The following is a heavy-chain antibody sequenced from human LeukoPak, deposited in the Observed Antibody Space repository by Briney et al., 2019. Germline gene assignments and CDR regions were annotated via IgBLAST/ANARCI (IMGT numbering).Heavy chain of an antibody. CDR3: ARDIYGNINWFDP. CDR1: GGTFSSYA. Sequence: GASVKVSCKASGGTFSSYAISWVRQAPGQGLEWMGGIIPIFGTANYAQKFQGRVTITADESTSTAYMELSSLRSEDTAVYYCARDIYGNINWFDPWGQGTLVTVSS. V-gene: IGHV1-69*13. D-gene: IGHD2-2*02. J-gene: IGHJ5*02. CDR2: IIPIFGTA.